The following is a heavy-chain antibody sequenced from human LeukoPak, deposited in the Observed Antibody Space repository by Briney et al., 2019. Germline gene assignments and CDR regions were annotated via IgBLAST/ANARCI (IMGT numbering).Heavy chain of an antibody. Sequence: GGFLRLSCAASGFTFENHALHWVRQAPGKGLEWVSLITWDGSSTVYAGSVKGRFTISRDNTQNSLYLQMNSLRAEDTALYYCARGDDYNFREIDYWGRGTLVTVSS. J-gene: IGHJ4*02. CDR2: ITWDGSST. D-gene: IGHD5-24*01. CDR3: ARGDDYNFREIDY. CDR1: GFTFENHA. V-gene: IGHV3-43D*04.